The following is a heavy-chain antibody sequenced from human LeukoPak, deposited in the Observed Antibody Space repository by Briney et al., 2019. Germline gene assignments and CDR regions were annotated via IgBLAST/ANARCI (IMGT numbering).Heavy chain of an antibody. CDR1: GGSFSGYY. CDR2: INHGGST. CDR3: VRWEGGTYYDIAD. V-gene: IGHV4-34*01. J-gene: IGHJ4*02. D-gene: IGHD1-26*01. Sequence: SETLSLICAVYGGSFSGYYWDWIGQRPGKGLEWIGEINHGGSTNYNPSLKSRVTISVDTSKNQFSLKLSSVTAADTAVYYCVRWEGGTYYDIADWGQGTLVTVSS.